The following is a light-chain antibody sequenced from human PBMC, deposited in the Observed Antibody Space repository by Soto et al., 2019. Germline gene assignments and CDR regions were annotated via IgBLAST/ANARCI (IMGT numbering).Light chain of an antibody. Sequence: DIQMTQSPSSLSASVGDRVTITCRASQTISTYLNWYQQKPGKAPKLLIDAVSSLQSGVPSRFSGSGSGTDFTLTISSLQPEDVATYYCQQTYSTGIFTFGTGTKVDFK. CDR2: AVS. CDR3: QQTYSTGIFT. J-gene: IGKJ3*01. CDR1: QTISTY. V-gene: IGKV1-39*01.